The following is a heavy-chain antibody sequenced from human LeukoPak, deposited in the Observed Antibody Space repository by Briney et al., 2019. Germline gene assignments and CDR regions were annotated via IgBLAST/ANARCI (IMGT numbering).Heavy chain of an antibody. CDR1: GGSFSGYY. CDR3: ACRDRLPGGFFDY. V-gene: IGHV4-34*01. J-gene: IGHJ4*02. Sequence: AETLSLTCAVYGGSFSGYYCSWIRQLPGKGLECIGEINHSGSTNYNPSLKSRVTISVDTSKNQFSLKLSSGTAADTAVYYCACRDRLPGGFFDYWGQGTLVTVSS. CDR2: INHSGST. D-gene: IGHD5-18*01.